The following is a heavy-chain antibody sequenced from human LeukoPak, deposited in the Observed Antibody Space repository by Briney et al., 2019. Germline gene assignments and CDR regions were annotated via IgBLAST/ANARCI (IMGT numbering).Heavy chain of an antibody. D-gene: IGHD1-26*01. CDR2: ITTSGGST. Sequence: GGSVRLSCAASGFTFSSYAMSWVRQAPGEGLEWVSSITTSGGSTYYADSVKGRFTISRDNAKNTLYLQMNSLRAGDTAMYYCARGGSPPEALGDAFDIWGQGTMVTVSS. CDR1: GFTFSSYA. J-gene: IGHJ3*02. V-gene: IGHV3-23*01. CDR3: ARGGSPPEALGDAFDI.